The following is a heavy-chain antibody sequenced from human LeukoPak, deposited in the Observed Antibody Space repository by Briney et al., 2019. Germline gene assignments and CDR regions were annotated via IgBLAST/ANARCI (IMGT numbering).Heavy chain of an antibody. CDR2: ISSSNSYI. CDR3: ARGARKNLVGVTWKAFDI. D-gene: IGHD1-26*01. Sequence: GGSLRLSCAASRFTFSSYSMNWVRQAPGKGLEWVSSISSSNSYIYYADSVKGRFTFSRDNAKNSLYLQMNSLRAEDTAIYYCARGARKNLVGVTWKAFDIWGQGTMVTVSS. CDR1: RFTFSSYS. J-gene: IGHJ3*02. V-gene: IGHV3-21*01.